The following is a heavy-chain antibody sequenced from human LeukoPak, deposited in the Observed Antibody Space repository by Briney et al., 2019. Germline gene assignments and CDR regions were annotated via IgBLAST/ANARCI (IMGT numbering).Heavy chain of an antibody. V-gene: IGHV5-51*01. CDR2: IYPDDSDT. CDR3: SRHGSPAAAGSAFDV. CDR1: GYSFFGYW. D-gene: IGHD6-13*01. J-gene: IGHJ3*01. Sequence: GESLKISCKGSGYSFFGYWIGWVRQRPGRGLEWMGVIYPDDSDTRYSPSFQGQVTLSADKSINTAYLQWDSLKASDTAMYYCSRHGSPAAAGSAFDVWGQGTVVTVSS.